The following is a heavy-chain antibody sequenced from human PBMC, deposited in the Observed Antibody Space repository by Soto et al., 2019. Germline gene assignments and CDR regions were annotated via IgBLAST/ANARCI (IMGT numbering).Heavy chain of an antibody. CDR1: GLTFNNYA. J-gene: IGHJ4*02. V-gene: IGHV3-23*01. D-gene: IGHD3-22*01. CDR3: AKDSAYYNSRGFDY. Sequence: GGSLRLSCAASGLTFNNYAMSWVRQAPGKGLEWVSAIIGSGGSTYYADSVKGRFTISRDNSKNTLYLQMDSLRAEDTAVYYCAKDSAYYNSRGFDYWGQGTLVTVYS. CDR2: IIGSGGST.